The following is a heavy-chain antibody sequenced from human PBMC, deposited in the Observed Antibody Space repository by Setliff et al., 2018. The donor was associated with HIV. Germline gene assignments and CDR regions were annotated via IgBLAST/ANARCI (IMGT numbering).Heavy chain of an antibody. V-gene: IGHV4-61*09. CDR3: ARASTASAMVQDVPAI. J-gene: IGHJ3*02. Sequence: SETLSLTCTVSGGSISSGSYYWSWIRQPAGKGLEWIGHIYTSGSTNYNPSLKSRVTISVDTSKNQFSLRLTSVTAADTAVYYCARASTASAMVQDVPAIWGQGTMVTVSS. D-gene: IGHD5-18*01. CDR1: GGSISSGSYY. CDR2: IYTSGST.